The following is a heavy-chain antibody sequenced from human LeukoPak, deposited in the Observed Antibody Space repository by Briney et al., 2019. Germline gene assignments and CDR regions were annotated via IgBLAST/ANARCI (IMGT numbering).Heavy chain of an antibody. CDR2: IKEDGSHK. J-gene: IGHJ4*02. D-gene: IGHD3-10*01. CDR3: ARDRAYNTFDY. V-gene: IGHV3-7*01. Sequence: GGSLRLSCAASGFTFSSSWMTWVRQAPGKGLEWLANIKEDGSHKNYVDSVKGRFTISRDNSKNSLYLQINSLRAEDTAVYYCARDRAYNTFDYWGQGTLVTVSS. CDR1: GFTFSSSW.